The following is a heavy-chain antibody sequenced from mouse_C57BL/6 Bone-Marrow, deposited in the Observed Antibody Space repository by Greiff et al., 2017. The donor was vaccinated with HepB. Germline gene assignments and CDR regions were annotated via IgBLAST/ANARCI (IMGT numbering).Heavy chain of an antibody. Sequence: QVHVKQPGAELVKPGASVKLSCKASGYTFTSYWMHWVKQRPGQGLEWIGMIHPNSGSTNYNEKFKSKATLTVDKSSSTAYMQLSSLTSEDSAVYYCARGTTVVAKGYWGQGTTLTVSS. CDR3: ARGTTVVAKGY. CDR2: IHPNSGST. D-gene: IGHD1-1*01. V-gene: IGHV1-64*01. J-gene: IGHJ2*01. CDR1: GYTFTSYW.